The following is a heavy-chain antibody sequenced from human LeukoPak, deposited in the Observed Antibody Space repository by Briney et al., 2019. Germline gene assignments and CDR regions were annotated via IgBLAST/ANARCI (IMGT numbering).Heavy chain of an antibody. D-gene: IGHD5-12*01. CDR1: GGSISNYF. CDR2: IYSTGRS. CDR3: ARDGPRSGYDLGHFDN. Sequence: SETLSLTCTASGGSISNYFWSWVRQPAGKGLEWIGRIYSTGRSDYNPSLKSRITMSVDTSKNQFSLKLSSVTAADTAVYYCARDGPRSGYDLGHFDNLGQGTLVTASS. J-gene: IGHJ4*02. V-gene: IGHV4-4*07.